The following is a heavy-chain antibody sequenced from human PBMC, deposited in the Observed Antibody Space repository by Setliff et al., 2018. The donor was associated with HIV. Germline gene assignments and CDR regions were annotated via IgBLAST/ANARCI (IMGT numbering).Heavy chain of an antibody. CDR1: GGSIRGGGYY. Sequence: PSETLSLTCTVSGGSIRGGGYYWSWIRQHPGKGLDWTGNIYYIGNTDYNPTLKSRVTISIDPSKNQFSLKLSSVTAADTAIYYCARVPRITTLRNAFDIWGQGTMVTVSS. CDR3: ARVPRITTLRNAFDI. J-gene: IGHJ3*02. V-gene: IGHV4-31*03. D-gene: IGHD3-3*01. CDR2: IYYIGNT.